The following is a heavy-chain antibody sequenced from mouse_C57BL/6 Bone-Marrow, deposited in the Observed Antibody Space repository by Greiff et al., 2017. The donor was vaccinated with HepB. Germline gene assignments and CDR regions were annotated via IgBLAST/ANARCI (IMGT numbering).Heavy chain of an antibody. CDR3: ARGLPYYFDY. D-gene: IGHD2-1*01. CDR1: EYAFPSHD. V-gene: IGHV5-2*03. Sequence: EVMLVESGGGLVQPGESLKLSCESNEYAFPSHDMSWVRKTPEKRLELVAAINSDGGSTYYPDTMERRFIISTDNTTKTLYLQMSSLRSEDTALYYCARGLPYYFDYWGQGTTLTVSS. CDR2: INSDGGST. J-gene: IGHJ2*01.